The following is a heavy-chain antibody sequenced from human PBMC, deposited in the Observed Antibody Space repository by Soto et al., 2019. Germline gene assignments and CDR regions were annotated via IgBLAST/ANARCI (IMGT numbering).Heavy chain of an antibody. J-gene: IGHJ5*02. CDR3: ARMSYGAPRVDP. Sequence: SGPTLVNPTQTLTLTCTFSGFSLSTSGMRVSWIRQPPGKALEWLARIDWDDDKFYSTSLKTRLTISKDTSKNQVVLTMTNMDPVDTPTYYCARMSYGAPRVDPWGQGTLVTVSS. V-gene: IGHV2-70*04. D-gene: IGHD1-26*01. CDR2: IDWDDDK. CDR1: GFSLSTSGMR.